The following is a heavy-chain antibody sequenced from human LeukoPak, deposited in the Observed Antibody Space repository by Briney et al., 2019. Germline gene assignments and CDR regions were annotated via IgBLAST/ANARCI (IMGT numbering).Heavy chain of an antibody. Sequence: SETLSLTCTVSGGSISSSSYYWGWIRQPPGKGLEWIGSIYYSGSTYYNPTRKSRVAISVDTSKNQFSLKLSSVTAADTAVYYCARHSGSGSFDAFDIWGQGTMVTVSS. J-gene: IGHJ3*02. D-gene: IGHD1-26*01. CDR3: ARHSGSGSFDAFDI. CDR2: IYYSGST. CDR1: GGSISSSSYY. V-gene: IGHV4-39*01.